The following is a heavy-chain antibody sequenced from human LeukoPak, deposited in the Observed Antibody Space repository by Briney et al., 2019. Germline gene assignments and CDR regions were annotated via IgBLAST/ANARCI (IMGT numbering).Heavy chain of an antibody. Sequence: SETLSLTCTVSGGSISSSANFWGWVRQPPGRGLEWIASTYYSRNTYYNPSLKSRVTISVDMSKNQFSLKLSSVTAADKAVYYRERHEEEDGYNAKTFDYWGQGTLVTVSS. J-gene: IGHJ4*02. D-gene: IGHD5-24*01. CDR3: ERHEEEDGYNAKTFDY. V-gene: IGHV4-39*01. CDR1: GGSISSSANF. CDR2: TYYSRNT.